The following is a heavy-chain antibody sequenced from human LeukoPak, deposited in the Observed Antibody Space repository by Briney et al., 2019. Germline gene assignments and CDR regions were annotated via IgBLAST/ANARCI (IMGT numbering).Heavy chain of an antibody. CDR3: AKGSYYDSSGSFYFDY. D-gene: IGHD3-22*01. Sequence: GGSLRLSCAASGFTVNNYGMNWVRQAPGKGLEWVSVISGGGGNTYYADSVKGRFTISRDNSKNTLYVQMNSLGTEDTAAYYCAKGSYYDSSGSFYFDYWGQGTLVTVSS. CDR2: ISGGGGNT. V-gene: IGHV3-23*01. J-gene: IGHJ4*02. CDR1: GFTVNNYG.